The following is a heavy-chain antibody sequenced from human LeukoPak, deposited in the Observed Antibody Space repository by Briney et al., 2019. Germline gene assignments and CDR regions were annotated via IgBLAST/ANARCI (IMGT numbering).Heavy chain of an antibody. V-gene: IGHV3-15*01. CDR1: GFNNVW. D-gene: IGHD1-26*01. CDR3: TSEHQGGFDN. CDR2: IKSTIEDGTT. Sequence: AGSLRLSCAASGFNNVWMSWVRQAPGKGLEWVCRIKSTIEDGTTDYAAPVKGRFTISRDDSKQTLYLQMDGLKTEDTAVYYCTSEHQGGFDNWGQGTLVTVSS. J-gene: IGHJ4*02.